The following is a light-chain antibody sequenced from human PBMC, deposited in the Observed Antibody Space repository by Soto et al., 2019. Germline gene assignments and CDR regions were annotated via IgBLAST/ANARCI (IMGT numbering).Light chain of an antibody. Sequence: DIQMTQSPSSLSASVGASVAINCRASQGISNYLAWYQQKPGKVPNILIYAASTLQSGVPSRFSGSVSGTDFNLTIRRLHTEDGATYYCQQYNSYSRTFGPGTKFEI. CDR1: QGISNY. CDR2: AAS. V-gene: IGKV1-27*01. CDR3: QQYNSYSRT. J-gene: IGKJ4*02.